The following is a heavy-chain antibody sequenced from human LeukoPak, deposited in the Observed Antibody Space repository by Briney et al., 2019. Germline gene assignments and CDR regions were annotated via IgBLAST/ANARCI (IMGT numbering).Heavy chain of an antibody. CDR3: NYYGSGSYYPTFDY. Sequence: SVKVSCKASGGTFSSYAISWVRQAPGQGLEWMGRIIPILGIANYAQKFQGRVTITADKSTSTAYMELSSLRSEDTAVYYCNYYGSGSYYPTFDYWGQGTLVTVSS. V-gene: IGHV1-69*04. CDR2: IIPILGIA. CDR1: GGTFSSYA. J-gene: IGHJ4*02. D-gene: IGHD3-10*01.